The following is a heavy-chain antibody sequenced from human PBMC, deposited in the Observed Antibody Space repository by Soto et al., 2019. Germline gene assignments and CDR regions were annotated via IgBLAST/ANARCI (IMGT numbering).Heavy chain of an antibody. Sequence: ASVKVSCTASGYTFTIYAMHWVRQAPGQRLEWMGWINAGNGNTKYSQKFQGRVTITRDTSASTAYMELSSLRSEDTAVYYCARQVQIRVTFYYYYGMDVWGQGTTVTVSS. J-gene: IGHJ6*02. CDR2: INAGNGNT. V-gene: IGHV1-3*01. CDR1: GYTFTIYA. D-gene: IGHD2-21*02. CDR3: ARQVQIRVTFYYYYGMDV.